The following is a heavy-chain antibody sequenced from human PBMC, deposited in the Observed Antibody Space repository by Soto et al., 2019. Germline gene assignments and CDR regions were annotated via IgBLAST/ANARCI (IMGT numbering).Heavy chain of an antibody. V-gene: IGHV3-21*01. J-gene: IGHJ4*02. D-gene: IGHD3-16*01. CDR3: ARAHYDYIWGSPAPLYYFDY. Sequence: GGSLRLSCAASGFTFSSYSMNWVRQAPGKGLEWVSSISSSSSYIYYADSVKGRFTISRDNAKNSLYLQMNSLRAEDTAVYYCARAHYDYIWGSPAPLYYFDYWGQGTLVTVSS. CDR2: ISSSSSYI. CDR1: GFTFSSYS.